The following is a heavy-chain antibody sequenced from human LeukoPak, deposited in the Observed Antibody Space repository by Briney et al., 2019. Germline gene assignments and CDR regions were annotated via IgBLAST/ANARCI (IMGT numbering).Heavy chain of an antibody. V-gene: IGHV1-2*02. D-gene: IGHD3-10*01. J-gene: IGHJ3*02. CDR2: INPNSGGT. CDR1: GYTFTGYY. CDR3: ARGGKIMINMVRGALASRDAFDI. Sequence: GASVKVSCKASGYTFTGYYIHWVRQAPGQGVEWMGWINPNSGGTKYAQKFQGRVTVTRDTSISTSSMELSRLKSDDTAVYYCARGGKIMINMVRGALASRDAFDIWGQGTMVTVSS.